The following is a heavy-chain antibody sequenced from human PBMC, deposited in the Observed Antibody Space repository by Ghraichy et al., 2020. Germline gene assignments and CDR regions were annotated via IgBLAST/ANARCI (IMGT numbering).Heavy chain of an antibody. J-gene: IGHJ4*02. CDR1: GFTFSSYW. CDR3: VRGGPEYCSGGSCYAGDY. D-gene: IGHD2-15*01. Sequence: ETLSLTCAVSGFTFSSYWMHLVRQAPGKVLVWVSRINSDGSSISYADSVKGRFTFSRDNAKNTLYLQMNSLRADDTAVYYCVRGGPEYCSGGSCYAGDYWGQGTLVTVSS. V-gene: IGHV3-74*01. CDR2: INSDGSSI.